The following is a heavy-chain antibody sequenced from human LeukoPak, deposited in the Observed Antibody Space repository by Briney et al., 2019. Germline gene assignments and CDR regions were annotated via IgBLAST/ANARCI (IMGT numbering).Heavy chain of an antibody. CDR2: MYYSGST. CDR1: GGPIRSSY. Sequence: SETLSLTCTVSGGPIRSSYWSWIRQPPGKGLEWIGYMYYSGSTKYNPSLKSRVTMSVDTPQNQFSLKLSSVTAADTAVYHCARVSVSGYGYYYFDYWGQGTLVTVSS. J-gene: IGHJ4*02. CDR3: ARVSVSGYGYYYFDY. D-gene: IGHD5-12*01. V-gene: IGHV4-59*01.